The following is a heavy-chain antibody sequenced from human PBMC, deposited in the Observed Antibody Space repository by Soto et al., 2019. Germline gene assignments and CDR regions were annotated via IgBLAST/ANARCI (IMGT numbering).Heavy chain of an antibody. D-gene: IGHD1-1*01. Sequence: EVQLLESGGGLVQPGGSLRLSCAASGFTFSTYAMCWVRQAPGKGLEWVSVISASGGSTFYADSVKGRFTVSRDNSRNTLYLQVISLRVEDTAVYYCAKDLRSSTNYDYGMDVWGQGTTVTVSS. CDR3: AKDLRSSTNYDYGMDV. J-gene: IGHJ6*02. V-gene: IGHV3-23*01. CDR2: ISASGGST. CDR1: GFTFSTYA.